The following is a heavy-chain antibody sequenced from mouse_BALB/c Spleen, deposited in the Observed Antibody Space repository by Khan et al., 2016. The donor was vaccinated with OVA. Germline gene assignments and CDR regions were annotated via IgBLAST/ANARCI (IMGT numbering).Heavy chain of an antibody. Sequence: EVELVESGGGFVKPGGSLKLSCAASGFTFSNYGVSWVRQTPEKRLEWVASISSGDTTYSPARVKGRFTISRDNARTILYLQLSSLRSEDKAMYYCSRDYWFAYWGQGTLVTVSA. J-gene: IGHJ3*01. CDR3: SRDYWFAY. V-gene: IGHV5-6-5*01. CDR2: ISSGDTT. CDR1: GFTFSNYG.